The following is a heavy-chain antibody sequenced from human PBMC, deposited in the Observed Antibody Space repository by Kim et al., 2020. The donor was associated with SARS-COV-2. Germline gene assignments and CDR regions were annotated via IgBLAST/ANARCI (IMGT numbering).Heavy chain of an antibody. CDR2: IHYSGST. V-gene: IGHV4-59*01. CDR3: ARESRSGYQEYFDY. D-gene: IGHD3-3*01. J-gene: IGHJ4*02. CDR1: GGSISSYY. Sequence: SETLSLTCTVSGGSISSYYWSWIRQPPGKGLEWIGYIHYSGSTNYNPSLKSRVTISVDTSKNQFSLKLSSVTAADTAVYYCARESRSGYQEYFDYWGQGTLVTVSS.